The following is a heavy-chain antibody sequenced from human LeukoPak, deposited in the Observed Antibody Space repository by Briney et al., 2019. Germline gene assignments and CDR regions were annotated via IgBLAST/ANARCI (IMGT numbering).Heavy chain of an antibody. D-gene: IGHD3/OR15-3a*01. CDR2: IIPSLNRA. CDR3: ARRTDRVDDAFDV. Sequence: SVKVSCNSSGGPFDNYAINWVRHAPGQGLEWMGRIIPSLNRANYAQIRVTITADKSTATAYMELSGLRYEDTAVYYCARRTDRVDDAFDVWGQGTMVTVSS. CDR1: GGPFDNYA. V-gene: IGHV1-69*04. J-gene: IGHJ3*01.